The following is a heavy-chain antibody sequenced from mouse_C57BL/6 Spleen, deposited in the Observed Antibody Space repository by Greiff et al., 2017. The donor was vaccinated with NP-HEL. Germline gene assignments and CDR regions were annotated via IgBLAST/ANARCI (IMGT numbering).Heavy chain of an antibody. CDR2: LYPRSGNT. J-gene: IGHJ2*01. CDR1: GYTFTSSG. Sequence: QVQLQPSGAELARPGASVKLSCKASGYTFTSSGISWVKPRTGPGLEWIGELYPRSGNTYYNEKFKGKATLTADKSSSTAYMELRSLTSEDSAVYFCAREVLRSYYFDYWGQGTTLTVSS. D-gene: IGHD1-1*01. V-gene: IGHV1-81*01. CDR3: AREVLRSYYFDY.